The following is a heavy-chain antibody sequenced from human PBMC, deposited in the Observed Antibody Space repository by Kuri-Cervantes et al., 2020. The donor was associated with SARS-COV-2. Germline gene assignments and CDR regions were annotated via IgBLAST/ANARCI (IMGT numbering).Heavy chain of an antibody. V-gene: IGHV1-18*04. J-gene: IGHJ4*02. Sequence: ASVKVSCKASGYTFITYGISWVRQALGQGLEWLGWISVWNRNTDYAQKVQGRVTMTTDTSTSTAYMELRSLRSDDTAVYFCARGYYSHFDYWGQGTLVTVSS. CDR3: ARGYYSHFDY. D-gene: IGHD1-26*01. CDR1: GYTFITYG. CDR2: ISVWNRNT.